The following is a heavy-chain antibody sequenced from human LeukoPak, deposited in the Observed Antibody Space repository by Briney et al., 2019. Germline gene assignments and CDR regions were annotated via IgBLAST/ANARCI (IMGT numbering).Heavy chain of an antibody. J-gene: IGHJ6*02. D-gene: IGHD2-21*02. CDR3: ARERVVVTAIEDCYYGMDV. Sequence: GGSLRLSCAASGFSFSTRRMHGVCHARGKGLVWVSRINSEGSSTSYADSVKGRFTISRDNAKNTLYLQMNSLRAEDTAVYYCARERVVVTAIEDCYYGMDVWGQGTTVTVSS. CDR1: GFSFSTRR. CDR2: INSEGSST. V-gene: IGHV3-74*01.